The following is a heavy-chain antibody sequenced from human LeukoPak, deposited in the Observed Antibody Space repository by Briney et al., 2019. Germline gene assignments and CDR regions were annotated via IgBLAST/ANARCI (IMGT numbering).Heavy chain of an antibody. D-gene: IGHD4-23*01. CDR3: AKYDYGGNPNEYYFDY. Sequence: GGSLRLSCAASGFTFSSYSMNWVRQAPGKGLEWVSTISDNGDSTYYADSVKGRFAISRDNSKNTLYLQMNSLRAEDTAVYYCAKYDYGGNPNEYYFDYWGQGTLVTVSS. CDR1: GFTFSSYS. CDR2: ISDNGDST. J-gene: IGHJ4*02. V-gene: IGHV3-23*01.